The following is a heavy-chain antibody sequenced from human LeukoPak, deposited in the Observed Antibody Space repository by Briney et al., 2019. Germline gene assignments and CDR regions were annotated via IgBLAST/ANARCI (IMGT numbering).Heavy chain of an antibody. CDR1: GFTFSSYA. J-gene: IGHJ4*02. V-gene: IGHV3-23*01. CDR2: ISGSGGST. CDR3: AKDLAKYYDSSGYRVPDY. D-gene: IGHD3-22*01. Sequence: AGGSLRLSCAASGFTFSSYAMSWVRQAPGKGLEWVSAISGSGGSTYYADSVKGRFTISRDNSKNTLYLQMNSLRAEDTAVYYCAKDLAKYYDSSGYRVPDYWGQGTLVTVSS.